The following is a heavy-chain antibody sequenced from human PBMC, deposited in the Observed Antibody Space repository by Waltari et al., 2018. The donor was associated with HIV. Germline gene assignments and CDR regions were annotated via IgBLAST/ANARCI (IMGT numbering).Heavy chain of an antibody. CDR1: GSHFTIHW. J-gene: IGHJ6*02. D-gene: IGHD1-26*01. V-gene: IGHV3-7*01. Sequence: EWQLLELGGGWFRFGGSFSFPLGHFGSHFTIHWLTWVRQDPGKGLEWVADIKDDGSEKYDRGSVKGRFTISRDNAKNSMFLQMNSLRAEDTAVYYCARIGTFPHNYAIDFWGQGTTVTVSS. CDR3: ARIGTFPHNYAIDF. CDR2: IKDDGSEK.